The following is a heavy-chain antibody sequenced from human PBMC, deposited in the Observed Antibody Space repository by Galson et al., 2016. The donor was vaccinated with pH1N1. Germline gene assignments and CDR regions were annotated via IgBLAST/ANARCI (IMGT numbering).Heavy chain of an antibody. D-gene: IGHD3-10*01. CDR2: ISSSGSAI. CDR3: ARDTSGHAPRPYGAFDI. Sequence: LRLSCAASDFTFSSYEMSWVRQAPGTGLEWVAYISSSGSAIYYADSVEGRFTISRENAGNSLFLQMSSLRAEDTAVYYCARDTSGHAPRPYGAFDIWGQGTMVTVSS. V-gene: IGHV3-48*03. CDR1: DFTFSSYE. J-gene: IGHJ3*02.